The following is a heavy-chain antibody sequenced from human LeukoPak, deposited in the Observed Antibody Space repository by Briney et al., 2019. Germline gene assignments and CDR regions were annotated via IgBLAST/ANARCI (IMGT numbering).Heavy chain of an antibody. CDR1: GFTFDDYA. CDR2: ISWNSGSI. V-gene: IGHV3-9*01. D-gene: IGHD5-18*01. J-gene: IGHJ4*02. Sequence: PGRSLRLSCAASGFTFDDYAMHWVRQAPGKGLEWVSGISWNSGSIGYADSVRGRFTISRDNAKNSLYLQMNSLRAEDTAVYYCARRTEETAMATDEPFDYWGQGTLVTVSS. CDR3: ARRTEETAMATDEPFDY.